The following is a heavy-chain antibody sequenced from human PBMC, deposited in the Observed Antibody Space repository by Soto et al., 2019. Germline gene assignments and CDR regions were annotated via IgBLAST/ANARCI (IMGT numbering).Heavy chain of an antibody. V-gene: IGHV3-11*06. CDR1: GFTFSDYY. J-gene: IGHJ3*02. D-gene: IGHD1-26*01. CDR3: GRSYPRGAFDI. CDR2: ISSSSSYT. Sequence: GGFLILPWAGSGFTFSDYYMSWIRQPPGKGLEWVSYISSSSSYTNYADSVKGRFTISRDNAKNSLYLQMNSLRAEDTAVYDCGRSYPRGAFDIWGQGTMVTVSS.